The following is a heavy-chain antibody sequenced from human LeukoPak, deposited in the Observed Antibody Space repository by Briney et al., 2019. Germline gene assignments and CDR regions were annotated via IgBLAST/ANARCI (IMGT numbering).Heavy chain of an antibody. CDR3: AKVTYGSGTYGAFDY. J-gene: IGHJ4*02. CDR1: GFTFSSYS. Sequence: GGSLRLSCVVSGFTFSSYSMSWVRQAPGKGLEWVSAISGSGDSTYYADSVKGRFTISRDNSKNTLYLQMNSLRAEDTAVYYCAKVTYGSGTYGAFDYWGQGTLVTVSS. CDR2: ISGSGDST. D-gene: IGHD3-10*01. V-gene: IGHV3-23*01.